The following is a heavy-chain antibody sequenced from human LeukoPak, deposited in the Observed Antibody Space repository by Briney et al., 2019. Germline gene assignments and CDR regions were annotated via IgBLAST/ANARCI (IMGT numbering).Heavy chain of an antibody. CDR1: GFTFSSYS. Sequence: PGGSLRLSCAASGFTFSSYSMNWVRQAPGKGLEWVSSISSSSSYIYYADSVKGRFTISRDNAKNSLYLQMNSLRAEDTAVYYCARQPMTDYCSSTSCYFWFDPWGQGTLVTVSS. CDR3: ARQPMTDYCSSTSCYFWFDP. CDR2: ISSSSSYI. D-gene: IGHD2-2*01. V-gene: IGHV3-21*01. J-gene: IGHJ5*02.